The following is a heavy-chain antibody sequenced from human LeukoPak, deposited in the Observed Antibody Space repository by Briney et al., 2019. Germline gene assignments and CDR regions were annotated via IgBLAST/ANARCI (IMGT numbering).Heavy chain of an antibody. CDR2: ISSSNI. J-gene: IGHJ4*02. CDR1: GFTFSSYS. D-gene: IGHD3-22*01. CDR3: ARVTYYDSSGYDY. Sequence: GGSLRLSCAASGFTFSSYSMNWVRQAPGKGLEWVSSISSSNIYYADSVKGRFTISRDNSKNTLYLQMGSLRAEDMAVYYCARVTYYDSSGYDYWGQGTLVTVSS. V-gene: IGHV3-21*01.